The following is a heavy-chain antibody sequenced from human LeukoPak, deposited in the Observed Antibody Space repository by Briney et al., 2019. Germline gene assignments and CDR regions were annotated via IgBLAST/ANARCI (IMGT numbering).Heavy chain of an antibody. CDR2: MKTDGSEK. J-gene: IGHJ4*02. CDR3: ARDQYDTWSRRGNFDS. V-gene: IGHV3-7*03. D-gene: IGHD3-3*01. CDR1: GFTFTTYW. Sequence: GGSLRLSCAASGFTFTTYWIHWIRQAPGKGLEWVANMKTDGSEKYYVDSVKGRFTISRDNTKNSVYLQMNSLRAEDTAVFYCARDQYDTWSRRGNFDSWGQGTLVIISS.